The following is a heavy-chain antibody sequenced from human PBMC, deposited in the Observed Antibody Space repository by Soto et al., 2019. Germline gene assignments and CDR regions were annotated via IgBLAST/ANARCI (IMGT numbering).Heavy chain of an antibody. J-gene: IGHJ4*02. CDR2: IYYTGST. Sequence: PSETLSLTCAVSGGSISFTTYYGSWIRQPPGKGLEWIGYIYYTGSTTYNPSLKSRVTISVDTSKNQFSLRLSSVIAADTAVYYCARGTYYGSADFWGPGTQVTVS. D-gene: IGHD3-10*01. V-gene: IGHV4-59*13. CDR1: GGSISFTTYY. CDR3: ARGTYYGSADF.